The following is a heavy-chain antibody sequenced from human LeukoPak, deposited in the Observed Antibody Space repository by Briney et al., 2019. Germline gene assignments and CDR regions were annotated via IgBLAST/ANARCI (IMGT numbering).Heavy chain of an antibody. V-gene: IGHV4-4*07. CDR3: ARDYYDSSGYYPQNWFDP. Sequence: SETLSLTCTVSGGSISSYYGSWIRQPAGKGLEWIGRIYSSGSTNYNPSLKSRVTMSVDTSKNQFSLKLSSVTAADTAVYYCARDYYDSSGYYPQNWFDPWGQGTLVTVSS. CDR1: GGSISSYY. J-gene: IGHJ5*02. CDR2: IYSSGST. D-gene: IGHD3-22*01.